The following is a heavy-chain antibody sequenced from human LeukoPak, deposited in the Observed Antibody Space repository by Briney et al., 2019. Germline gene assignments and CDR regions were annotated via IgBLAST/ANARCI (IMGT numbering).Heavy chain of an antibody. CDR1: GFTFSSYG. V-gene: IGHV3-33*06. CDR3: AQPPVVDNPEAFGY. J-gene: IGHJ4*02. Sequence: GGSLRLSCAASGFTFSSYGMHWVRQAPGKRLEWVALIWFDGTNKYYADSLKGRFTISRDNSKNTLHLQINSLTDEDTTDYYWAQPPVVDNPEAFGYWGQGTLVTVSS. D-gene: IGHD3-10*01. CDR2: IWFDGTNK.